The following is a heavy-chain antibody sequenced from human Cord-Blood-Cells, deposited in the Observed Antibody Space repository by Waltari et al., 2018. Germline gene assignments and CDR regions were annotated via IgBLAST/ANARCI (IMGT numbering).Heavy chain of an antibody. Sequence: QITLKESGPTLVKPTQTLTLTCTFSGFSLSTSGVAVGWIRQPAGKALEWLALIYWDDDKRYSPSLKARLTITKDTSKSQVVPTMTNMEPADTATCYCAHSHLAAYPNYWDQGTLVTVCS. CDR3: AHSHLAAYPNY. CDR2: IYWDDDK. V-gene: IGHV2-5*02. D-gene: IGHD6-13*01. J-gene: IGHJ4*02. CDR1: GFSLSTSGVA.